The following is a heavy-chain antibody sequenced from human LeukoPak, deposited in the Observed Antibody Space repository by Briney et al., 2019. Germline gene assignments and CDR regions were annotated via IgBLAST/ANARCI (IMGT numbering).Heavy chain of an antibody. Sequence: PGGSLRLSCEASGFPFSSYSMNWVRQAPGKGLEWVSSISSSSSYIYYADSVKGRFTISRDNAKNSLYLQMNSLRAEDTAVYYCARDQDVVVPEFDAFDIWGQGTMVTVSS. J-gene: IGHJ3*02. CDR3: ARDQDVVVPEFDAFDI. D-gene: IGHD2-2*01. CDR1: GFPFSSYS. CDR2: ISSSSSYI. V-gene: IGHV3-21*01.